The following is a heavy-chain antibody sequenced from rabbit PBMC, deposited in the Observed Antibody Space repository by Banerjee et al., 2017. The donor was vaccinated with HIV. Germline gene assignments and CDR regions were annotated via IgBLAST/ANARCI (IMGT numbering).Heavy chain of an antibody. V-gene: IGHV1S45*01. D-gene: IGHD1-1*01. CDR3: ARDLTGVIGWNFGL. CDR2: INTATGKA. CDR1: GFDITKYG. J-gene: IGHJ4*01. Sequence: QEQLVESGGGLVQPGGSLKLSCTVSGFDITKYGVTWVRQAPGKGLEWIGCINTATGKAVYATWAKGRFTISRTSSTTVTLQMTSLTAADTATYFCARDLTGVIGWNFGLWGPGTLVTVS.